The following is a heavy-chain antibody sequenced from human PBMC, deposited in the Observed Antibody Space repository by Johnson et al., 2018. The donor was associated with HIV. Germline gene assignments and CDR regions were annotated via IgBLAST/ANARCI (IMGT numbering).Heavy chain of an antibody. CDR2: ISGSGGST. D-gene: IGHD1-26*01. Sequence: VQLVESGGGLVKPGGSLRLSCAASGFTFSDYYMSWIRQAPGKGLEWVSAISGSGGSTYYADSVKGRFTISRDNSKNTLYLQMNSLRAEDTAVNYCAKDRTGAYIGGDYVIGDAFDIWGQGTMVTVSS. J-gene: IGHJ3*02. V-gene: IGHV3-23*04. CDR1: GFTFSDYY. CDR3: AKDRTGAYIGGDYVIGDAFDI.